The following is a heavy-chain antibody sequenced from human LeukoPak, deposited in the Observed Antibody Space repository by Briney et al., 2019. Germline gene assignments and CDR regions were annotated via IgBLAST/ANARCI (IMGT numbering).Heavy chain of an antibody. V-gene: IGHV4-30-2*01. CDR3: ARGVYDFWSGYYVDY. Sequence: SETLSLTCAVSGGSISSGGYSWSWIRQPPGEGLEWIGYVYHSGSTYYNPSLKSRVTISVDRSKNQFSLKLSSVTAADTAVYYCARGVYDFWSGYYVDYWGQGTLVTVSS. CDR1: GGSISSGGYS. CDR2: VYHSGST. D-gene: IGHD3-3*01. J-gene: IGHJ4*02.